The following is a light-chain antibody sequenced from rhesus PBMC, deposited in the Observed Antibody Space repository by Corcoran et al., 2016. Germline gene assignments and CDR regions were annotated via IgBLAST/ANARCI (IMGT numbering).Light chain of an antibody. J-gene: IGKJ4*01. CDR1: QGISSY. V-gene: IGKV1-25*01. Sequence: DIQMTQSPSSLSASVGDRVTITCRASQGISSYLAWYQKKPRKAPKLLIYAGSTLQSGVPSRFSGSGSGTDFTLTISSLQPEDFATYYCQQHNSYPLTFGGGTKVELK. CDR2: AGS. CDR3: QQHNSYPLT.